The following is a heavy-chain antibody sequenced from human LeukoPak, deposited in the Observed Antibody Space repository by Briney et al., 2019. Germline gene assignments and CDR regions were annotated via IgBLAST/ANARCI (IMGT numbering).Heavy chain of an antibody. CDR1: VGTFSNYA. CDR2: IIPIFGTA. D-gene: IGHD3-22*01. V-gene: IGHV1-69*13. CDR3: ARDSPHNYDSSGYPDYYYHGMDV. J-gene: IGHJ6*02. Sequence: ASVTVSCMASVGTFSNYAISWVRQAPGQGLEWMGGIIPIFGTAKYAQKFQGRVTITADESTSTAYMELSSLRSEDTAVYYCARDSPHNYDSSGYPDYYYHGMDVWGQGTTVTVSS.